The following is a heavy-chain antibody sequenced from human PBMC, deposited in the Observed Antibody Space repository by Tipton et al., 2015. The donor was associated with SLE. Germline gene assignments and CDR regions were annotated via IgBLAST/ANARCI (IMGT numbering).Heavy chain of an antibody. V-gene: IGHV3-23*01. D-gene: IGHD6-13*01. Sequence: SLRLSCTASGFTFNNYAMSWVRQAPGKGLEWVSAISGSGASTYYADSVKGRFTISRDNSKNTLYLQMSSLRADDTAVYYCAREFGRSSSFYFDSWGQGTLVTVSS. CDR3: AREFGRSSSFYFDS. J-gene: IGHJ4*02. CDR2: ISGSGAST. CDR1: GFTFNNYA.